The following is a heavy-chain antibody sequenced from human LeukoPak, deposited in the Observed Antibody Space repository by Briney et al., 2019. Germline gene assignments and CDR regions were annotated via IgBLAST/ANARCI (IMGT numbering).Heavy chain of an antibody. Sequence: PSETLSLTCTVSGYAISSGYYWGWIRQPPGKGLEWIGSIYHSGSTYYNPSLKSRVTISVDTSKNLFSLKLSSVTAADTAVYYRARITTIFGVVTKYYFDYRGQGTLVTVSS. J-gene: IGHJ4*02. CDR3: ARITTIFGVVTKYYFDY. D-gene: IGHD3-3*01. CDR2: IYHSGST. CDR1: GYAISSGYY. V-gene: IGHV4-38-2*02.